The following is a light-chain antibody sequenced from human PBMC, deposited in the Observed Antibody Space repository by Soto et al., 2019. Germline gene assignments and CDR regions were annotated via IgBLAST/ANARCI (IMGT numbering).Light chain of an antibody. Sequence: EIVMTQSPATLSVSPGERATLSCRASQSVGTNLVWYQHKPGQTPRVLIYGASTRAIGIPARFSGSGFGTEFTLTISSLQSEDFAVYYCQQYSIWRTFGQGTKV. CDR2: GAS. CDR1: QSVGTN. J-gene: IGKJ1*01. CDR3: QQYSIWRT. V-gene: IGKV3-15*01.